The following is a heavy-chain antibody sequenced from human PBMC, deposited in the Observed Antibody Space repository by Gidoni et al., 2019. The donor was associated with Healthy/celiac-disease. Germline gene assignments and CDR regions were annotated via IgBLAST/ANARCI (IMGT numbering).Heavy chain of an antibody. Sequence: QMQLVQSGPEVKKPGTSVKVSCKASGFTFTSSAMQWVRPGRGQRLEWIGWIVLGNGNKKHGQEFPERVNITKDMSKNTAFMGLGSLGSEETAVYYCAAVPLSPLDKRPHDAFDIWGQGTMVTVSS. D-gene: IGHD1-1*01. CDR1: GFTFTSSA. J-gene: IGHJ3*02. CDR3: AAVPLSPLDKRPHDAFDI. CDR2: IVLGNGNK. V-gene: IGHV1-58*02.